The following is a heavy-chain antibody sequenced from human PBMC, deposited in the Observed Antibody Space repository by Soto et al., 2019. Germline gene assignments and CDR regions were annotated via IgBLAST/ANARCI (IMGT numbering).Heavy chain of an antibody. J-gene: IGHJ5*02. D-gene: IGHD6-19*01. V-gene: IGHV4-31*03. CDR3: ARGAEQWLMNWFDP. CDR1: GGSISSGGYY. Sequence: QVQLQESGPGLVKPSQTLSLTCTVFGGSISSGGYYWNWVRQHPGKGLEWIGYIYYSGNTYYNPSLKSRVTISVDTSKNQFSLKLSSVTAADTALYYCARGAEQWLMNWFDPWGQGTLVTVSS. CDR2: IYYSGNT.